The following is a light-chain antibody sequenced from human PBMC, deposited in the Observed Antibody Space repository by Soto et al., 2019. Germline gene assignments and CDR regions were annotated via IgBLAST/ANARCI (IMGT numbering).Light chain of an antibody. Sequence: DIVMTQSPVSLPVTPGEPASISCRSSQSLLHSNGYNYFNWYLQRPGQSPHLLIYGGSNVAPGVPDRFSGSGSGTDFTLRISRVEADDVGVYYCMQTVQTPITFGQGTRLEIK. CDR1: QSLLHSNGYNY. J-gene: IGKJ5*01. CDR3: MQTVQTPIT. CDR2: GGS. V-gene: IGKV2-28*01.